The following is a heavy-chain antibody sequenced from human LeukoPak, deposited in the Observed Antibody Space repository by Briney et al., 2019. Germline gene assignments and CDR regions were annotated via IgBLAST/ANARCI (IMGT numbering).Heavy chain of an antibody. CDR2: IKQDGSEK. CDR1: GFTFSSYW. V-gene: IGHV3-7*01. CDR3: ARDSAPFYYYDSSGYYNYFDY. J-gene: IGHJ4*02. D-gene: IGHD3-22*01. Sequence: GGSLRLSCAASGFTFSSYWMSWVRQAPGKGLEWVANIKQDGSEKYYVDSVKGRFTISRDNAKNSLYLQMNSLRAEDTAVYYCARDSAPFYYYDSSGYYNYFDYWGQGTLVTVSS.